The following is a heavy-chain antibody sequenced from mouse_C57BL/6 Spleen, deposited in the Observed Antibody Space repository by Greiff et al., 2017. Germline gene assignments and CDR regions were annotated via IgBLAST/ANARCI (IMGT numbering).Heavy chain of an antibody. CDR3: ARSGYDYGGFAY. CDR2: IGPGSGST. Sequence: VQLQQSGAELVKPGASVKISCKASGYTFTAYYLNWLKPRPGQGLACIGKIGPGSGSTYYNEKFKGKAKLTADKSSSTAYMQLSSLTSEDSAVYFCARSGYDYGGFAYWGQGTLVTVSA. J-gene: IGHJ3*01. D-gene: IGHD2-4*01. CDR1: GYTFTAYY. V-gene: IGHV1-77*01.